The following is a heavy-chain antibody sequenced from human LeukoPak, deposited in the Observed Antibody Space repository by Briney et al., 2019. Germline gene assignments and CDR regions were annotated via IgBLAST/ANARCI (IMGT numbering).Heavy chain of an antibody. CDR1: GFTFSSYA. Sequence: PGGSLRLSCAASGFTFSSYAMSWVRQAPGKGLEWVSAISGSGGSTYYADPVKGRFTISRDNSKNTLYLQMNSLRAEDTAVYYCAKRKGRFLEWLFNYWGQGTLVTVSS. V-gene: IGHV3-23*01. CDR3: AKRKGRFLEWLFNY. D-gene: IGHD3-3*01. J-gene: IGHJ4*02. CDR2: ISGSGGST.